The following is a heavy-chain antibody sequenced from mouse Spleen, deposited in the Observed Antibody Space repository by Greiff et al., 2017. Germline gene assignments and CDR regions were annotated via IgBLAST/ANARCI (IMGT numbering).Heavy chain of an antibody. V-gene: IGHV1-18*01. J-gene: IGHJ3*01. CDR1: GYTFTDYN. CDR3: ARRQLGLRKDWFAY. CDR2: INPNNGGT. Sequence: EVQLQQSGPELVKPGASVKIPCKASGYTFTDYNMDWVKQSHGKSLEWIGDINPNNGGTIYNQKFKGKATLTVDKSSSTAYMELRSLTSEDTAVYYCARRQLGLRKDWFAYWGQGTLVTVSA. D-gene: IGHD3-2*01.